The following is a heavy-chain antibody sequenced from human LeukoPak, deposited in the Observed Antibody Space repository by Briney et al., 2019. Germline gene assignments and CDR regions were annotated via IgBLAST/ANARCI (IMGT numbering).Heavy chain of an antibody. CDR2: INSDGSST. CDR1: GFTFDDYA. V-gene: IGHV3-74*01. Sequence: PGGSLRLSCAASGFTFDDYAMHWVRQAPGKGLVWVSRINSDGSSTTYADSVKGRFTISRDNAKNTLYLQMNSLRAEGTALYYCTRSDSGQIDYWGQGTLVSVSS. CDR3: TRSDSGQIDY. D-gene: IGHD5-12*01. J-gene: IGHJ4*02.